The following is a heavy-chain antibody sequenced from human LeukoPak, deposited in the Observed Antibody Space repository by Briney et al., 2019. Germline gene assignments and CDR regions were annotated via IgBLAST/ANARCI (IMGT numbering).Heavy chain of an antibody. CDR1: GGTFSSYA. J-gene: IGHJ3*02. CDR3: ARDRDYYGSGSYYDAFDI. Sequence: ASVKVSCKASGGTFSSYAISWVRQAPGQGLEWMGGIIPIFGRTNYAQKFQGRVTITADESTSTAYMELSSLRSEDTAVYYCARDRDYYGSGSYYDAFDIWGQGTMVTVSS. V-gene: IGHV1-69*13. CDR2: IIPIFGRT. D-gene: IGHD3-10*01.